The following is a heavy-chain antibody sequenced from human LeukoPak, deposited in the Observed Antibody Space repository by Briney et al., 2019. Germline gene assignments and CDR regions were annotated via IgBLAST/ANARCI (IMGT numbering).Heavy chain of an antibody. V-gene: IGHV1-46*01. J-gene: IGHJ4*02. Sequence: GASVKVSCKASGYTFTSYGISWVRQAPGQGLEWMGIINPSGGSTSYAQKFQGRVTMTRDTSTSTVYMELSSLRSEDTAVYYCARANEYYDILTGYYREYFDYWGQGTLVTVSS. CDR2: INPSGGST. D-gene: IGHD3-9*01. CDR1: GYTFTSYG. CDR3: ARANEYYDILTGYYREYFDY.